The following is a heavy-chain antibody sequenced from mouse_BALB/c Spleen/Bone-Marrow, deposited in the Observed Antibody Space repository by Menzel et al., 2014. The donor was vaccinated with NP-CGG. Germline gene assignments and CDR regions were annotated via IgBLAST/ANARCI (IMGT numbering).Heavy chain of an antibody. V-gene: IGHV1S29*02. Sequence: EVQLQQSGPELVKPGASVKISCKASGYTFTDYNMHWVKQSHRKSLEWIGYIYPYNGGTGYNQKFKSKATLTVDNSSSTAYMELRSLTSEDSAVYYCARLDGYYVAMDYWGQGTSVTVSS. CDR2: IYPYNGGT. D-gene: IGHD2-3*01. CDR3: ARLDGYYVAMDY. J-gene: IGHJ4*01. CDR1: GYTFTDYN.